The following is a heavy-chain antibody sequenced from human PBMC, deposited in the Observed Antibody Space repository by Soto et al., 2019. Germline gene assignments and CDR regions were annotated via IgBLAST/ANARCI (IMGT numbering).Heavy chain of an antibody. CDR1: GYTFTGYY. J-gene: IGHJ1*01. V-gene: IGHV1-2*04. D-gene: IGHD3-3*01. Sequence: QVQLVQSGAEVKKPGASVKVSCKASGYTFTGYYMHWVRQAPGQGFEWMGWINPNSGGTNYAQKFQGWVTMTRDTSISTAYMELSSLRSDDTAVYYCARGAPYYDFWSGYRNEYFQHWGQGTLVTVSS. CDR2: INPNSGGT. CDR3: ARGAPYYDFWSGYRNEYFQH.